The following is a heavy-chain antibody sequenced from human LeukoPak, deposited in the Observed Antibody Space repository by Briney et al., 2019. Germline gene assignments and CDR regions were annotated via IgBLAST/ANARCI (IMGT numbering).Heavy chain of an antibody. D-gene: IGHD3-10*01. J-gene: IGHJ4*02. CDR1: GGSISSSSYY. CDR2: IYHSGST. CDR3: SKGDYYGSGSSAPFDY. Sequence: SETLSLTCTVSGGSISSSSYYWGWIRQPPGKGLEWIGSIYHSGSTYYNPSLKSRVTISVDTSKNQFSLKLSSVTAADTAVYYCSKGDYYGSGSSAPFDYWGQGTLVTVSS. V-gene: IGHV4-39*07.